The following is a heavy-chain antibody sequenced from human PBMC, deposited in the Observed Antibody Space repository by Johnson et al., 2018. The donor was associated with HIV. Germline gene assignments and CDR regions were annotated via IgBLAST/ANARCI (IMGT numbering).Heavy chain of an antibody. CDR3: AERSPILRAFDI. CDR1: GFTFSSYW. J-gene: IGHJ3*02. Sequence: VQLVESGGGLVQPGGSLRLSCAASGFTFSSYWMSWVRQAPGKGLEWVANIKQDASEKYYVDAVKGRFTISRDNATNSLYLQMNSLSTEDTAVYYCAERSPILRAFDIWGQGTMVTVSS. V-gene: IGHV3-7*05. CDR2: IKQDASEK.